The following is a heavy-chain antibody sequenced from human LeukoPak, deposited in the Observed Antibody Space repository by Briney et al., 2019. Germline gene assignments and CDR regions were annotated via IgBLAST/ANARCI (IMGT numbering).Heavy chain of an antibody. J-gene: IGHJ4*02. CDR3: AKGGVAGTGYFDY. Sequence: GGSLRLSCAVSGFTLTNHGVSWVRQAPGKGLEWVSIITGTGGKYYGDSVKGRFVLSRDNFKNTLYLQMNSLRAEDTAVYYCAKGGVAGTGYFDYWGQGTLVTVSS. V-gene: IGHV3-23*01. D-gene: IGHD6-19*01. CDR2: ITGTGGK. CDR1: GFTLTNHG.